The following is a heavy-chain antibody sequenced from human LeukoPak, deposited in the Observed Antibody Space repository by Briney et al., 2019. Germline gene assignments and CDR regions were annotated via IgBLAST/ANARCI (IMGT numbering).Heavy chain of an antibody. J-gene: IGHJ4*02. CDR1: GFTFSSYY. CDR3: AKEGHKHGIPYFDC. CDR2: INDDGGST. D-gene: IGHD2-8*01. V-gene: IGHV3-23*01. Sequence: PGGSLRPSCVASGFTFSSYYMSWVRQAPGKGLEWVSGINDDGGSTYYADSVKGRFTISRDNSRNTLYLQMNSLRADDTAVYYCAKEGHKHGIPYFDCWGQGALVTVSS.